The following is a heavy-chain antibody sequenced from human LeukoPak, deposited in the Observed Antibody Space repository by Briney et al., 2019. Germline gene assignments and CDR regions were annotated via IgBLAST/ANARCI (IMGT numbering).Heavy chain of an antibody. D-gene: IGHD1-1*01. CDR2: ISGSGGST. Sequence: GGSLRLSCAASGFSFSSYGMSWVRQAPGKGLEWVSAISGSGGSTYYADSVKGRFTISRDNSKNTLYLQMNSLRAEDTAVYYCAKGERAAHRPFAYYSDYWGQGTLVTVSS. J-gene: IGHJ4*02. CDR1: GFSFSSYG. V-gene: IGHV3-23*01. CDR3: AKGERAAHRPFAYYSDY.